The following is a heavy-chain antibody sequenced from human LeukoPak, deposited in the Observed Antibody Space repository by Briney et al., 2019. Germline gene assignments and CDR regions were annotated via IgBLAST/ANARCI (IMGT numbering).Heavy chain of an antibody. CDR1: GFTFSNYG. J-gene: IGHJ3*02. D-gene: IGHD3-10*01. Sequence: GGSLRLSCATSGFTFSNYGMHWVRQAPGKGLEWVAVIWYDGSNKYYADSVKGRFTIFRDNAKNSLYLQMNSLRAEDTAVYYCARIWFGDDAFDIWGQGTMVTVSS. CDR2: IWYDGSNK. CDR3: ARIWFGDDAFDI. V-gene: IGHV3-33*03.